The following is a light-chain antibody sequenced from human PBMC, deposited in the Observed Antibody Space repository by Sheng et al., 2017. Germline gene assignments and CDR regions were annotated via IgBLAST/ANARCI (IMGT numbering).Light chain of an antibody. CDR2: AAS. CDR3: QQANAFPLT. CDR1: QSISSY. Sequence: DIQMTQSPSSLSASVGDRVTITCRASQSISSYLNWYQQKPGKAPKLLIYAASSLQSGVPSRFSGSGSGTDFTLTISSLQPEDFATYYCQQANAFPLTFGRGTRVE. V-gene: IGKV1-39*01. J-gene: IGKJ4*01.